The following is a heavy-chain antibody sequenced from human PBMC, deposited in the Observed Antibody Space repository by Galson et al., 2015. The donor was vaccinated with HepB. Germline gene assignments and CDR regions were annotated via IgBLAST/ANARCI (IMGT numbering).Heavy chain of an antibody. CDR2: IIPILGIA. Sequence: SVKVSCKASGGTFSSYAISWVRQAPGQGLEWMGGIIPILGIANYAQKFQGRVTITADKSTSTAYMELSSLRSEDTAVYYCARDSAMVQGVPFDYWGQGTLVTVSS. J-gene: IGHJ4*02. D-gene: IGHD3-10*01. V-gene: IGHV1-69*10. CDR1: GGTFSSYA. CDR3: ARDSAMVQGVPFDY.